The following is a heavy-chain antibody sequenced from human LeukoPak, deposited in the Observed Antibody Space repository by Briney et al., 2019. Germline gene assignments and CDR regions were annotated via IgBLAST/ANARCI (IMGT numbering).Heavy chain of an antibody. CDR2: ISSESSYK. CDR1: GITFSSYS. CDR3: ARDYSRVLDV. Sequence: GGSLRLSCAASGITFSSYSMNWVRQAPGKGLEWVSSISSESSYKYYTDLVKGRFTISRDNAKNSLYLQMNSLRAEDTAVYYCARDYSRVLDVWGQGTTVTVSS. D-gene: IGHD4-11*01. V-gene: IGHV3-21*01. J-gene: IGHJ6*02.